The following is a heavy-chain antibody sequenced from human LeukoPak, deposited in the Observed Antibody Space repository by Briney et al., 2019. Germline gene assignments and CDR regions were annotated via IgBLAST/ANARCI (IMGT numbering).Heavy chain of an antibody. J-gene: IGHJ6*04. CDR2: INHSGST. CDR3: ARGQKAAEQQYYYYYGMDV. V-gene: IGHV4-34*01. Sequence: PSETLSLTCAVYGGSFSGYYWSWIRQPPGKGLEWIGEINHSGSTNYNPSLKSRVTISVDTSKNQFSLKLSSVTAADTAVYYCARGQKAAEQQYYYYYGMDVWGKGTTVTVSS. D-gene: IGHD6-13*01. CDR1: GGSFSGYY.